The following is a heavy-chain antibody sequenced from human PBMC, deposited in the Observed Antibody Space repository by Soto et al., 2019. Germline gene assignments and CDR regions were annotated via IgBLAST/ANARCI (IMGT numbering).Heavy chain of an antibody. Sequence: ASVKVSCKASGYTFTSYYMHWVRQAPGQGLEWMGIINPSGGSTSYAQKFQGRVTMTRDTSTRTVYMELSSLRSEDKAVYYCARDAPERRQHYYGMDVWCQGTTVTVS. D-gene: IGHD1-1*01. J-gene: IGHJ6*02. CDR3: ARDAPERRQHYYGMDV. V-gene: IGHV1-46*01. CDR1: GYTFTSYY. CDR2: INPSGGST.